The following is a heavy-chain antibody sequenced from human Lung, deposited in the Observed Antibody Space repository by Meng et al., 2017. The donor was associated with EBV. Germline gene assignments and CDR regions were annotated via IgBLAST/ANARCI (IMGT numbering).Heavy chain of an antibody. V-gene: IGHV4-4*02. J-gene: IGHJ5*02. CDR3: ARVAAAGNEWFDP. CDR2: IYHSGST. Sequence: VELPEPGPGLVKPSETLSLTCAVSGGSISSINWWTWVRQPPGKGLEWIGEIYHSGSTNYNPSLKSRVTISVDKSKNQFSLKLSSVTAADTAVYYCARVAAAGNEWFDPWGQGTLVTVSS. CDR1: GGSISSINW. D-gene: IGHD6-13*01.